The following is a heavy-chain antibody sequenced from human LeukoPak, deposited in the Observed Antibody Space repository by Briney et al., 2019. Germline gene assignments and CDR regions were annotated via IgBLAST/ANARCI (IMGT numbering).Heavy chain of an antibody. D-gene: IGHD2-15*01. J-gene: IGHJ4*02. CDR3: AREGYCSGGSCHRTFDL. CDR1: GGSINNYY. Sequence: SETLSLTCTVSGGSINNYYWSWIRQPPGKGLEWIGFIRYSGSTNYNPSLKRRVTFSVDTSKNQFSLKLNSVTAADTGVYYCAREGYCSGGSCHRTFDLWGRGTQVTVSS. CDR2: IRYSGST. V-gene: IGHV4-59*01.